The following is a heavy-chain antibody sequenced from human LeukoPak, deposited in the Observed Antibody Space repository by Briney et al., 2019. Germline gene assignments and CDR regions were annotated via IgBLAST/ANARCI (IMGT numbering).Heavy chain of an antibody. CDR2: IPNDGSRK. D-gene: IGHD3-3*01. J-gene: IGHJ4*02. V-gene: IGHV3-30*03. CDR1: GFTFSRHG. Sequence: GGSLSLSCAPSGFTFSRHGMHWVRQAAGKGLEWVAIIPNDGSRKYYAHSVEGRFTISRDNSKNTLYLQMDSLRAEDTAVYYCARDRAWNYFDYWGQGTLVTVSS. CDR3: ARDRAWNYFDY.